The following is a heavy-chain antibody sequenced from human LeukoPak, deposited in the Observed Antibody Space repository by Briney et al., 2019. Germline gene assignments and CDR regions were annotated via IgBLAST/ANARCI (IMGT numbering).Heavy chain of an antibody. CDR1: GYTFTSYD. Sequence: GASVKVSCKASGYTFTSYDINWVRQATGQGLEWMGWMNPNSGNTGYAQKFQGRVTMTRNTSISTAYMELSSLRSEDTAVYYCASPIAAAGGLDYWGQGTLVTVSS. J-gene: IGHJ4*02. CDR2: MNPNSGNT. D-gene: IGHD6-13*01. CDR3: ASPIAAAGGLDY. V-gene: IGHV1-8*01.